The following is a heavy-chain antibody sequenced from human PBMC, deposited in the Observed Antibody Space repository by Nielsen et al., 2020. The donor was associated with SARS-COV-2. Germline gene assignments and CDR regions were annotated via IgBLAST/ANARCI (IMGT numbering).Heavy chain of an antibody. CDR3: AKDRGLTIFGVVIDYYGLDV. Sequence: GESLKISCAASGFSFSSYVMSWVRQAPGKGLEWVSAISGSGGSTYYADSVKGRFTISRDNSKNTLDLQMNSLRAEDTAVYYCAKDRGLTIFGVVIDYYGLDVWGQGTTVTVSS. D-gene: IGHD3-3*01. V-gene: IGHV3-23*01. J-gene: IGHJ6*02. CDR2: ISGSGGST. CDR1: GFSFSSYV.